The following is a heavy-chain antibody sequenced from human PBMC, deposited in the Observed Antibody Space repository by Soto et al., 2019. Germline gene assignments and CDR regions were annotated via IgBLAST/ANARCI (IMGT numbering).Heavy chain of an antibody. CDR1: GFNFNDYQ. CDR2: ISPGLSFI. CDR3: LRGRYGSQIH. V-gene: IGHV3-21*04. J-gene: IGHJ4*02. D-gene: IGHD3-10*01. Sequence: PGGSLRLSCAASGFNFNDYQIHWVRQAPGEGLEWVSGISPGLSFIYYADSVRGRFTISRDNSNKSVFLQMNSLRTEDTATYYCLRGRYGSQIHWGQGTKVTVSS.